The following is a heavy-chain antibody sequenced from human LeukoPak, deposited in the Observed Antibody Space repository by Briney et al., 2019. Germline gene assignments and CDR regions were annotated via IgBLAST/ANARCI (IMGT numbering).Heavy chain of an antibody. V-gene: IGHV3-53*01. D-gene: IGHD6-19*01. CDR3: AREGPSSGWYVVDY. J-gene: IGHJ4*02. Sequence: PGGSLRLSCAASGFTVSSNYVSWVRQAPGKGLEWVSVISSGGSTYYADSVKGRFTISRDNSKNTLYLQMNSLRAEDTAVYYCAREGPSSGWYVVDYWGQGTLVTVSS. CDR1: GFTVSSNY. CDR2: ISSGGST.